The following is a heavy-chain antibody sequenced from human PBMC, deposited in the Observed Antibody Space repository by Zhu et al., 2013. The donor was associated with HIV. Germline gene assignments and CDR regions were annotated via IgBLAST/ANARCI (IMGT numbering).Heavy chain of an antibody. V-gene: IGHV1-69*01. J-gene: IGHJ6*02. CDR3: ARDPATVTTLYYYYGMDV. CDR2: IIPIFGTA. D-gene: IGHD4-17*01. CDR1: GGTFSSYA. Sequence: QVQLVQSGAEVKKPGSSVKVSCKASGGTFSSYAISWVRQAPGQGLEWMGGIIPIFGTANYAQKFQGRVTITADESTSTAYMELSSLRSEDTAVYYCARDPATVTTLYYYYGMDVWGQGTTVTVSS.